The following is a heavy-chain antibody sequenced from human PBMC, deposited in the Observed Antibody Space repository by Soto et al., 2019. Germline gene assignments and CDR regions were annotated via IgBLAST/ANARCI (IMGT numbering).Heavy chain of an antibody. CDR2: INRSGST. J-gene: IGHJ5*02. V-gene: IGHV4-34*01. CDR3: ARALSRYSSSSGWFDP. CDR1: GGSFSGYY. D-gene: IGHD6-6*01. Sequence: QVQLQQWGAGLLKPSETLSLTCAVYGGSFSGYYWSWIRQPPGKGLEWIGEINRSGSTNYNPALKSRVTIAVDPPKNQFSLKLSSVTAAATAVYYCARALSRYSSSSGWFDPWGQGTLVTVSS.